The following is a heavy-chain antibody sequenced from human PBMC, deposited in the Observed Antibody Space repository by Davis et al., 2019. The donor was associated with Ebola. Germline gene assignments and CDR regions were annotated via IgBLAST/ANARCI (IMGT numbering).Heavy chain of an antibody. V-gene: IGHV3-30*18. Sequence: PGGSLRLSCAASGFTFSSYGMHWVRQAPGKGLEWVAVISYDGSNKYYADSVKGRFTISRDNSKNTLYLQMNSLRAEETAVYYCAKGTIFDIWGQGTMVTVSS. J-gene: IGHJ3*02. CDR1: GFTFSSYG. D-gene: IGHD3-3*01. CDR3: AKGTIFDI. CDR2: ISYDGSNK.